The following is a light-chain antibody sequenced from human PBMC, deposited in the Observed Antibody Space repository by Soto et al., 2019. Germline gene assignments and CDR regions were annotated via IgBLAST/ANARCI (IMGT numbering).Light chain of an antibody. CDR1: SGHNSYA. V-gene: IGLV4-69*01. CDR3: QTWSTDIRV. Sequence: QLVLTQPPSASASLGASVKLTCTLSSGHNSYAIAWHQQQPEKGPRYLMKLNSDGSHSKGDGIPDRFSGSSSGAERYLTISCLQSEDEADYYCQTWSTDIRVFGGGTKVTVL. CDR2: LNSDGSH. J-gene: IGLJ3*02.